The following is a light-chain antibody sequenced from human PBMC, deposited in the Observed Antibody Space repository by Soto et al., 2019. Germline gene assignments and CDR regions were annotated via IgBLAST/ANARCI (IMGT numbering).Light chain of an antibody. CDR3: CSYAGSSTFVYV. CDR2: EGS. J-gene: IGLJ1*01. V-gene: IGLV2-23*03. Sequence: QSVLTQPASVSESPGQSITISCTGTSSDVGSYNLVSWYQQHPGKAPKLMIYEGSKRPSGVSNRFSGSKSGNTASLTISGLQAEDEADYYCCSYAGSSTFVYVFGTGTKVTVL. CDR1: SSDVGSYNL.